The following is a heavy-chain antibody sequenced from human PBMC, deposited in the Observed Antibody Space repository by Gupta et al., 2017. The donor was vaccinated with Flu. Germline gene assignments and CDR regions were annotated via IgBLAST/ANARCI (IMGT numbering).Heavy chain of an antibody. CDR1: GFPFSDAW. CDR2: IRSKADGGTT. V-gene: IGHV3-15*01. D-gene: IGHD3-10*01. Sequence: EVQLVESGGGLVKPGGSLRLSCAASGFPFSDAWLSWVRQAPGKGLEWVGRIRSKADGGTTDYAAPVKGRFTISRDDSKNTLYLQMDSLKTEDTAVYYCTTDSGRLVRYWGQGTLVSASS. J-gene: IGHJ4*02. CDR3: TTDSGRLVRY.